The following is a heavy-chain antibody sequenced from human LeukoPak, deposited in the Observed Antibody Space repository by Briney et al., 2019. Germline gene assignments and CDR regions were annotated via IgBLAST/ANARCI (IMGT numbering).Heavy chain of an antibody. CDR3: ARDRATVTNNWFDP. V-gene: IGHV3-48*04. CDR1: GFTFSSYS. CDR2: ISSSSSTI. D-gene: IGHD4-17*01. Sequence: GGSLRLSCAASGFTFSSYSMNWVRQAPGKGLEWVSYISSSSSTIYYADSVKGRFTISRDNAKNSLYLQMNSLRAEDTAVYYCARDRATVTNNWFDPWGQGTLVTVSS. J-gene: IGHJ5*02.